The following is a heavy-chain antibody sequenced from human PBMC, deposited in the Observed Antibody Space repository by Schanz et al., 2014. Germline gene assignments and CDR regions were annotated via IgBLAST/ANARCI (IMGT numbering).Heavy chain of an antibody. CDR3: ARKVVATIGGYYDN. CDR1: GFTFSSYS. V-gene: IGHV3-30-3*01. D-gene: IGHD5-12*01. CDR2: ITTAGTKM. J-gene: IGHJ4*02. Sequence: VQLVESGGGVVQPGKSLRLSCAASGFTFSSYSMHWVRQAPGKGLEWVAAITTAGTKMYYADSVRGRFTISRDNAENTLFLQMNSLRAEDTAVYYCARKVVATIGGYYDNWGQGTLVIVSS.